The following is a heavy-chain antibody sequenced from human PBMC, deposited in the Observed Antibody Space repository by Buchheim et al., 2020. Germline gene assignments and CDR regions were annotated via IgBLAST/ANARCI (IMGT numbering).Heavy chain of an antibody. Sequence: QVQLQESGPGLVKPSDTLSLTCAVSGYSISSGCWWGWIRQPLGKGLEWIAYINYSGITYYTPSLRSRVTMSVDTSKNQFSLKLSSVTAVDTAVYYCARLVNRRREYDYWGQGTL. V-gene: IGHV4-28*01. CDR1: GYSISSGCW. CDR3: ARLVNRRREYDY. D-gene: IGHD2/OR15-2a*01. J-gene: IGHJ4*02. CDR2: INYSGIT.